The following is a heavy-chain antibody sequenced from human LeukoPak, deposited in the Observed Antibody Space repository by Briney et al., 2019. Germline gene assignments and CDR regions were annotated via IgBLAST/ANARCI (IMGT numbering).Heavy chain of an antibody. CDR2: ISGRDGST. J-gene: IGHJ4*02. V-gene: IGHV3-23*01. Sequence: SGGSLRLSCAASGFTFSSYAMSWVRQAPGKGLEWVSSISGRDGSTYYADSVKGRFTISRDNAKNSLYLQMNTLRAEDTAVYYCARDRHKYNYDSGGYPPYWGQGTLVTVSS. CDR3: ARDRHKYNYDSGGYPPY. CDR1: GFTFSSYA. D-gene: IGHD3-22*01.